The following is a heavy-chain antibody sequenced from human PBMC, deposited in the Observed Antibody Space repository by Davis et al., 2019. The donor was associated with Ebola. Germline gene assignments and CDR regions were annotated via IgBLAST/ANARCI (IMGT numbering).Heavy chain of an antibody. CDR1: GGTFSSYA. D-gene: IGHD3-22*01. V-gene: IGHV1-69*13. CDR2: IIPIFGTA. CDR3: ARQWLLEYAFDI. Sequence: SVKVSCKASGGTFSSYAISWVRQAPGQGLEWMGGIIPIFGTANYAQQFQGRVTITADESTSTAYMELSSLRSEDTAVYYCARQWLLEYAFDIWGQGTTVTVSS. J-gene: IGHJ3*02.